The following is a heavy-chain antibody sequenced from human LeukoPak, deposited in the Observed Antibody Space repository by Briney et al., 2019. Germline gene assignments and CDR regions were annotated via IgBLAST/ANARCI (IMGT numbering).Heavy chain of an antibody. CDR3: AREGKRFGELLSYDAFDI. Sequence: ASVKVSCKASGYTFTSYYMHWVRQAPGQGLEWMGIINPSGGSTSYAQKFQGRVTMTRDTSTSTVYMELSSLGSEDTAVYYCAREGKRFGELLSYDAFDIWGQGTMVTVSS. D-gene: IGHD3-10*01. V-gene: IGHV1-46*01. CDR1: GYTFTSYY. J-gene: IGHJ3*02. CDR2: INPSGGST.